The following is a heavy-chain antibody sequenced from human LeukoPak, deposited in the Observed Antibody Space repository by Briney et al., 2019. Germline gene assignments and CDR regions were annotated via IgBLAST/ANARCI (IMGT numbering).Heavy chain of an antibody. Sequence: PSETLSLTCTVSGGSISSYYWSWIRQPPGKGLEWIGYIYYSGSTNYNPSLKSRVTISVDTSKNQFSLKLSSVTAADTAVYYCARVDGTGTSYYYYYMDVWGKGTTVTVSS. D-gene: IGHD1-7*01. J-gene: IGHJ6*03. V-gene: IGHV4-59*01. CDR3: ARVDGTGTSYYYYYMDV. CDR2: IYYSGST. CDR1: GGSISSYY.